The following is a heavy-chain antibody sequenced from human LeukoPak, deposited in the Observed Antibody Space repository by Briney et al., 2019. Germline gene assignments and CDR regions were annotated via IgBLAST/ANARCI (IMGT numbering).Heavy chain of an antibody. CDR1: EFTFSIYW. V-gene: IGHV3-48*04. J-gene: IGHJ3*02. Sequence: PGGSVRLSCAVSEFTFSIYWMSWVRQAPGKGLEWVSYISSSSSTIYYADSVKGRFTISRDNAKNSLYLQMNSLRAEDTAVYYCARDRGWFGELSSYDIWGQGTMVTVSS. D-gene: IGHD3-10*01. CDR3: ARDRGWFGELSSYDI. CDR2: ISSSSSTI.